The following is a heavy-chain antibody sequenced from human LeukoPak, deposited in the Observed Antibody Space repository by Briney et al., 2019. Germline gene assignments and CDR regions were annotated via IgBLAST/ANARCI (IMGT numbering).Heavy chain of an antibody. CDR2: IIPILGIA. D-gene: IGHD3-10*01. V-gene: IGHV1-69*04. CDR3: ARSPYYGSGSLYYYGMDV. CDR1: GGTFSSYA. Sequence: SVKVSCKASGGTFSSYAISWVRQAPGQGLEWMGRIIPILGIANYAQKFQGRITITADKSTSTAYMELSSLRSEDTAVYYCARSPYYGSGSLYYYGMDVWGQGTTVTVSS. J-gene: IGHJ6*02.